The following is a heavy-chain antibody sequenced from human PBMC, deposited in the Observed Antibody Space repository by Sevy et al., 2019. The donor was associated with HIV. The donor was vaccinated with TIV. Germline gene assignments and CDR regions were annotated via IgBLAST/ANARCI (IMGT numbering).Heavy chain of an antibody. CDR2: IWYDGSNK. CDR1: GFTFSSYG. J-gene: IGHJ4*02. Sequence: GGSLRLSCAASGFTFSSYGMHWVRQAPGKGLEWVAAIWYDGSNKYYADSVKGRFTISGDNSKNTLYLQMNSLRAEDTAVYYCARGDNTYYYDSSGYYGGGFDYWGQGTLVTVSS. V-gene: IGHV3-33*01. CDR3: ARGDNTYYYDSSGYYGGGFDY. D-gene: IGHD3-22*01.